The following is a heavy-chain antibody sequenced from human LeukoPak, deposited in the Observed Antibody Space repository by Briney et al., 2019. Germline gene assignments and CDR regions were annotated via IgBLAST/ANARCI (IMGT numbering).Heavy chain of an antibody. D-gene: IGHD3-22*01. CDR1: EFTFSSYS. CDR2: ISSSSTTI. V-gene: IGHV3-48*01. Sequence: GGSLRLSCAASEFTFSSYSMNWVRQAPGKGLEWGSYISSSSTTIDYADSVKGRFTISRDNAKNSLYLQMNSLRVEDTAVYYCARGYGYSLYYFDYWGQGTLVTVSS. CDR3: ARGYGYSLYYFDY. J-gene: IGHJ4*02.